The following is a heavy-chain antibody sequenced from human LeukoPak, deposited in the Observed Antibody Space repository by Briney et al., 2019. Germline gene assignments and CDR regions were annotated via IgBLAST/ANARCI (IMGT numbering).Heavy chain of an antibody. Sequence: GGSPRLSCAASGFTFSSYAMSWVRQAPGKGLEWVSAISGSGGSTYYADSVKGRFTISRDNSKNTLYLQMNSLRAEDTAVYYCAKSLSLLYYYYGMGVWGQGTTVTVSS. V-gene: IGHV3-23*01. J-gene: IGHJ6*02. CDR2: ISGSGGST. D-gene: IGHD2-15*01. CDR3: AKSLSLLYYYYGMGV. CDR1: GFTFSSYA.